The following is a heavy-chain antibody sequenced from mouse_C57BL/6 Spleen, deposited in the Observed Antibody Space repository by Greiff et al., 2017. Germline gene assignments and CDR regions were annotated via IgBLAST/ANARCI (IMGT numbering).Heavy chain of an antibody. V-gene: IGHV1-5*01. CDR3: TRGGYPPWYFDG. D-gene: IGHD2-14*01. CDR1: GYTFTSYW. J-gene: IGHJ1*03. Sequence: VQLQQSGTVLARPGASVKMSCKTSGYTFTSYWMHWVKQRPGQGLEWIGAIDPGHSDTSYNQKFKGKAKLTAVTSASTAYMELSSLTNEASAVDYCTRGGYPPWYFDGWGTGTTVTVSS. CDR2: IDPGHSDT.